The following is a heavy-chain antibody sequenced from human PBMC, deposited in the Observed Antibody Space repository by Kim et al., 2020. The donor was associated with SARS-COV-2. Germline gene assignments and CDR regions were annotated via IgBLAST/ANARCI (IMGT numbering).Heavy chain of an antibody. Sequence: SETLSLTCTVSGGSISSYYWSWIRQPPGKGLEWIGYIYYSGSTNYNPSLKSRVTISVDTSKNQFSLKLSSVTAADTAMYYCARGDILPGYYSYWGKGTLVTVSS. D-gene: IGHD3-9*01. CDR3: ARGDILPGYYSY. V-gene: IGHV4-59*01. CDR1: GGSISSYY. CDR2: IYYSGST. J-gene: IGHJ4*02.